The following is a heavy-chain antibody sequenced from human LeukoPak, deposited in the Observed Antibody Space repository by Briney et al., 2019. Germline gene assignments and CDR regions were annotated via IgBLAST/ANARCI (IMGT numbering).Heavy chain of an antibody. CDR3: ARRGAAGANWFDP. Sequence: GVSLQSSCQGSGYAFTTYWIGWARPMPGKGLEWMGIIYPGDSDTRYSPSFQGQVTISADKSISTAYLQWSSLKASDTAMYYCARRGAAGANWFDPWGQGTLVTVSS. D-gene: IGHD6-13*01. CDR2: IYPGDSDT. V-gene: IGHV5-51*01. CDR1: GYAFTTYW. J-gene: IGHJ5*02.